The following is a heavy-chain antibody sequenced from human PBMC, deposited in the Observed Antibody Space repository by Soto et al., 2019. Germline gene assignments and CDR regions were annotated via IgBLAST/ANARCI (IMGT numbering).Heavy chain of an antibody. J-gene: IGHJ6*02. CDR1: GYTFSTYD. Sequence: ASVKVSCKTSGYTFSTYDINWVRQAPGEGLEWMGWMNPNSGDTGYAQKFLGRLTMTRDSSIRTVYMELSSLSSEDTAVYYCARVNYYGSGSYQDFFYFYALDVWGQGTTVTVSS. CDR2: MNPNSGDT. D-gene: IGHD3-10*01. V-gene: IGHV1-8*01. CDR3: ARVNYYGSGSYQDFFYFYALDV.